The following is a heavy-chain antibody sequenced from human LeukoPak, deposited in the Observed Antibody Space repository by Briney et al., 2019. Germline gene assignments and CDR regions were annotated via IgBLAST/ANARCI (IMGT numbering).Heavy chain of an antibody. Sequence: PGGSLRLSCAASGFTFSSYSMDWVRQAPGKGLEWVSYISSSSSPIYYADSVKGRFTISRDNAKNSLYLQMNSLRAEDTAVYYCVRDHHRRLYDNQARDTFDIWGQGTMVTVSS. V-gene: IGHV3-48*01. CDR3: VRDHHRRLYDNQARDTFDI. CDR1: GFTFSSYS. J-gene: IGHJ3*02. D-gene: IGHD3-22*01. CDR2: ISSSSSPI.